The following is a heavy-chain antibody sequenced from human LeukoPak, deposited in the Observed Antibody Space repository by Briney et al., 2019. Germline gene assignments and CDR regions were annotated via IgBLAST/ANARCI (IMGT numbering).Heavy chain of an antibody. CDR2: ISGSGGST. J-gene: IGHJ4*02. CDR1: GFTFSSYA. V-gene: IGHV3-23*01. CDR3: AKGLDGYNSLCDY. D-gene: IGHD5-24*01. Sequence: GGSLRLSCAASGFTFSSYAMSWVRQAPGKGLEWVSAISGSGGSTYYADSAKGRFTISRDNSKNTLYLQMNSLRAEDTAVYYCAKGLDGYNSLCDYWGQGTLATVSS.